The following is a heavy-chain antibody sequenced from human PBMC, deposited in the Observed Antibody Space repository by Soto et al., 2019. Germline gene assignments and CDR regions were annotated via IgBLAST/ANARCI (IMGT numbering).Heavy chain of an antibody. CDR3: ARSADFWSGWGGYYYYGMEV. Sequence: SETLSLTCTVSGGSISSSSYYWGWIRQPPGKGLEWIGSIYYSGSTYYNPSLKSRVTISVDTSKNQFSLKLSSVTAADTAVYYCARSADFWSGWGGYYYYGMEVWGQGTTVTVSS. V-gene: IGHV4-39*01. D-gene: IGHD3-3*01. CDR2: IYYSGST. CDR1: GGSISSSSYY. J-gene: IGHJ6*02.